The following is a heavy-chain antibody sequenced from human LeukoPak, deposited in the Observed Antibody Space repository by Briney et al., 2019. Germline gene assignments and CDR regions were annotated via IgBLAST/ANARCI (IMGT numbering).Heavy chain of an antibody. CDR2: ISSSGSTI. D-gene: IGHD2-21*01. CDR1: GFTFSDYY. Sequence: GGSLRLSCAASGFTFSDYYMSWIRQAPGKGLEWVSYISSSGSTIYYADSVKGRFTISRDNAKNSLYLQMNSLRAEDTAVYYCARPIGVGYYYYYYGMDVWGQGTTVTVSS. J-gene: IGHJ6*02. V-gene: IGHV3-11*01. CDR3: ARPIGVGYYYYYYGMDV.